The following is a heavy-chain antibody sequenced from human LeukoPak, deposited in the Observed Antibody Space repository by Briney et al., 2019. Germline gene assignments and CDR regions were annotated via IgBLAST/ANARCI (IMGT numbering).Heavy chain of an antibody. CDR1: GFTFSSYW. D-gene: IGHD5-12*01. J-gene: IGHJ6*03. CDR2: IKQDGSEK. Sequence: PGGSLRLSCAASGFTFSSYWMSWVRQAPGKGLEWVANIKQDGSEKYYVDSVKGRFTISRDNAKNSLYLQMNSLRAEDTAVYYCARVLLRLRVNYYYYYMDVWGKGTTVTISS. V-gene: IGHV3-7*01. CDR3: ARVLLRLRVNYYYYYMDV.